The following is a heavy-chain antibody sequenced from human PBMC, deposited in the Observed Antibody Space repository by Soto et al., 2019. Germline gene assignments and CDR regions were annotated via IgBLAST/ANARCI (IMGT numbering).Heavy chain of an antibody. J-gene: IGHJ4*02. Sequence: QVQLQESGPGLVKPSETLSLTCTGSGGSVRRGSYYWIWIRQPPGKGLEWIGYISYRGTTSDNPSLETRVTRSVDKSKNQFSLKMSYVTDADTAVYYYAKDAPYSYGNPKAGNGVESWGQGILVTVSS. CDR3: AKDAPYSYGNPKAGNGVES. CDR1: GGSVRRGSYY. V-gene: IGHV4-61*01. D-gene: IGHD5-18*01. CDR2: ISYRGTT.